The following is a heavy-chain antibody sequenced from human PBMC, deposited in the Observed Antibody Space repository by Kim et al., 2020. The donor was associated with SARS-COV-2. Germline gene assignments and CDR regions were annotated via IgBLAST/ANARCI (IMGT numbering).Heavy chain of an antibody. V-gene: IGHV3-11*03. CDR1: GFTFSDYY. CDR2: ISSSSSYT. J-gene: IGHJ6*01. CDR3: ARVGYDXVWXGXRDXXYYYXXDV. Sequence: GGSLRLSCAASGFTFSDYYMSWIRQAPGKGLEWVSYISSSSSYTNYADSVKGRFXISRDXXKNSXXLQXNSLRXXDTXVXYCARVGYDXVWXGXRDXXYYYXXDVWXXGTTVXVSX. D-gene: IGHD3-16*02.